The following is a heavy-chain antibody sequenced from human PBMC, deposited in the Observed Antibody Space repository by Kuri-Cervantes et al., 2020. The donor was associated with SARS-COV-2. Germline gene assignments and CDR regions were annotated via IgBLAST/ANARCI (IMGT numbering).Heavy chain of an antibody. V-gene: IGHV4-30-4*08. CDR2: IYYSGST. Sequence: SETLSLTCTVSGGSISSGDYYWSWIRQPPGKGLEWIGYIYYSGSTYYNPSLKSRVTISVDTSKNQFSLKLSSVTAADTAVYYCARHRYGLAPFDYWGQGTLVTVSS. J-gene: IGHJ4*02. CDR3: ARHRYGLAPFDY. CDR1: GGSISSGDYY. D-gene: IGHD1-1*01.